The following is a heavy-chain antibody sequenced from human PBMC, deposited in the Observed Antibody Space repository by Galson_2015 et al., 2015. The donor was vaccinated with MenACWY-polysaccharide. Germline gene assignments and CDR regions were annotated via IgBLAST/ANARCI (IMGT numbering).Heavy chain of an antibody. D-gene: IGHD2-2*01. J-gene: IGHJ3*02. Sequence: ETLSLTCAVSGGSISSNHWWSWVRPPPGKGLEWIGEIYHTGTTNYNPSLESRLTISVDKSQTQFSLKLSSVTAADTAVYYCARRYRYATSDYYPAFDMWGQGTMVTVSS. CDR3: ARRYRYATSDYYPAFDM. CDR2: IYHTGTT. V-gene: IGHV4-4*02. CDR1: GGSISSNHW.